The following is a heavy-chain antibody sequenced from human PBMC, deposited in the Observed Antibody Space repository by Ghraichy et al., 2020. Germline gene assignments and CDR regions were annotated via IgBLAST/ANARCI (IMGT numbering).Heavy chain of an antibody. CDR2: ISATGTSP. CDR1: GFTFSAYS. J-gene: IGHJ6*01. D-gene: IGHD3-16*01. Sequence: GGSLRLSCAATGFTFSAYSMSGARQPPGKGLEWVSGISATGTSPEYAVPVKGRVTISRHNYKHTLYLQMNSLRVEDTAVYYCAKEETPLGKYYDNYGMDVWGQGTTVTVSS. CDR3: AKEETPLGKYYDNYGMDV. V-gene: IGHV3-23*01.